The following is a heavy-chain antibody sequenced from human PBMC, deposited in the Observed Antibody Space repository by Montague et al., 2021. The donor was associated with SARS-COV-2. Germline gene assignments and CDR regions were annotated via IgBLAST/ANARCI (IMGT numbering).Heavy chain of an antibody. J-gene: IGHJ6*03. CDR1: GFTFSSYD. V-gene: IGHV4-34*01. CDR2: INHGGST. Sequence: LRLSCAASGFTFSSYDMNWIRQPPGKGLEWIGEINHGGSTKYSPSLKSRLTISADTSKNQFSLKLTSVAAADTAVYYCARLRDGVVPSPILGIGPYYSYYYMDVWGRGTTVTVSS. CDR3: ARLRDGVVPSPILGIGPYYSYYYMDV. D-gene: IGHD3-10*01.